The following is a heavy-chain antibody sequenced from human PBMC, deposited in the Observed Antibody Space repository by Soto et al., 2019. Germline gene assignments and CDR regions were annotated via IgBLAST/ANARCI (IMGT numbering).Heavy chain of an antibody. CDR2: ISWKICTM. CDR3: AKDIYDILTGYSRGDALDI. D-gene: IGHD3-9*01. Sequence: EVQLVESGGGLVQPGRSLRLACTASGFKFDDYAMHWVRRAPGKGLEWVSGISWKICTMTYADSVKGRFTISRDNAKNSLYLQMNSLRTEDTAFYYCAKDIYDILTGYSRGDALDIWGHGTMVTVSS. CDR1: GFKFDDYA. V-gene: IGHV3-9*01. J-gene: IGHJ3*02.